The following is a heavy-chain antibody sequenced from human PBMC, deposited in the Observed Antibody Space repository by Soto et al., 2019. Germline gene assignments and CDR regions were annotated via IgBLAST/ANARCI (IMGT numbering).Heavy chain of an antibody. Sequence: PGGCLGLSCAASGFTFSSYAMSWVRQAPGKGLEWVSAISGSGGSTYYADSVKGRFTISRDNSKNTLYLQMNSLRAEDTAVYYCAKGQWRYFDWLPQNDAFDIWGQGTMVTVSS. V-gene: IGHV3-23*01. CDR2: ISGSGGST. D-gene: IGHD3-9*01. CDR1: GFTFSSYA. J-gene: IGHJ3*02. CDR3: AKGQWRYFDWLPQNDAFDI.